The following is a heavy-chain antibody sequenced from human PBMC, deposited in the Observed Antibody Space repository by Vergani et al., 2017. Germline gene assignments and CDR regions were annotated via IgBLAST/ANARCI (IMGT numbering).Heavy chain of an antibody. CDR3: AKDIVVVPAATDV. CDR1: GFTFSSYA. D-gene: IGHD2-2*01. V-gene: IGHV3-23*01. J-gene: IGHJ6*04. Sequence: EVQLLESGGGLVQPGGSLRLSCAASGFTFSSYAMSWVRQAPGKGLEWVSAISGSGGSTYYADSVKGRFTISRDNAKNTLYLQMNSLRAEDTAVYYCAKDIVVVPAATDVWGKGTTVTVSS. CDR2: ISGSGGST.